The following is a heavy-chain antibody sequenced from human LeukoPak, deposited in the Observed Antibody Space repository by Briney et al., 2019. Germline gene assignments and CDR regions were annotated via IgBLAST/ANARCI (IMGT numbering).Heavy chain of an antibody. V-gene: IGHV3-23*01. D-gene: IGHD3-22*01. CDR1: GFTFSTFA. J-gene: IGHJ3*02. Sequence: GGSLRLSCAASGFTFSTFAMSWVRQAPGKGLEWVSAMSSSDDGRYYAASVRGRFTISRDTSRSTLYLQMNSLRAEDAAVYYCARYRDSSGYFLRAFDIWGQGTMVTVSS. CDR2: MSSSDDGR. CDR3: ARYRDSSGYFLRAFDI.